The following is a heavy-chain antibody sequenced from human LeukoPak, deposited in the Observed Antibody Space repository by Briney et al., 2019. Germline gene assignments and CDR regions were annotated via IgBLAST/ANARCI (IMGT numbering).Heavy chain of an antibody. J-gene: IGHJ4*02. CDR1: GGSISSYY. CDR2: MYTSGST. CDR3: ARCDLYYFDY. V-gene: IGHV4-4*07. D-gene: IGHD2-21*02. Sequence: SETLSLTCTVSGGSISSYYWSWIRQPAGKGLEWIGRMYTSGSTNHNPSLKSRVTMSVDTSKNQFSLKLTSVTAADTAVHYCARCDLYYFDYWGQGTLVTVSS.